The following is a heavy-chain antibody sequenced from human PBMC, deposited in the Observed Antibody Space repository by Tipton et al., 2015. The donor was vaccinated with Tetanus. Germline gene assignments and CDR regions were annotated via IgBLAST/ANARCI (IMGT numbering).Heavy chain of an antibody. CDR1: GYTFRGSY. Sequence: QSGAEVKNPGASVRISCKASGYTFRGSYIHWVRQAPGQGLEWIGWINPNSGGTNYAQKYRGRVTMTRDTSTSTASMDLGRLRSDDTAVYFCARGMDYDSSGIDDFWGQGTLVTVSS. CDR3: ARGMDYDSSGIDDF. CDR2: INPNSGGT. D-gene: IGHD3-22*01. J-gene: IGHJ4*02. V-gene: IGHV1-2*02.